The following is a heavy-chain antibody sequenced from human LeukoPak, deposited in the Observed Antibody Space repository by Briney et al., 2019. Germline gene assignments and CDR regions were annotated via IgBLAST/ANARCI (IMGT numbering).Heavy chain of an antibody. D-gene: IGHD3-10*01. J-gene: IGHJ6*02. Sequence: SETLSLTCAVYGGSFSGYYWSWIRQPPGKGLEWIGYIYYSGTTNYNPSLTSRLTISVDTSKNQFSLKLSSVTAADTALYYCARLAPITMVRGTNYYYHSMDVWGQGTTVTVSS. CDR2: IYYSGTT. CDR1: GGSFSGYY. V-gene: IGHV4-59*08. CDR3: ARLAPITMVRGTNYYYHSMDV.